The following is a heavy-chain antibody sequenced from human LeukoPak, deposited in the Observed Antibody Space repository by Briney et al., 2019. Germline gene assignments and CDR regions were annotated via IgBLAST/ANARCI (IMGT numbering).Heavy chain of an antibody. D-gene: IGHD1-1*01. CDR2: IIPIFGTA. CDR1: GGTFSSYA. Sequence: SVKVSCKASGGTFSSYAISWVRQAPGQGLKWMGGIIPIFGTANYAQKFQGRVTITADESTSTAYMELSSLRAEDTAVYYCARDPPNWNDLNWFDPWGQGTLVTVSS. J-gene: IGHJ5*02. CDR3: ARDPPNWNDLNWFDP. V-gene: IGHV1-69*13.